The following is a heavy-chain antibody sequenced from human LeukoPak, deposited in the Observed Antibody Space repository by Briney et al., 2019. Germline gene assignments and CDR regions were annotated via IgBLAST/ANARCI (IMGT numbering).Heavy chain of an antibody. D-gene: IGHD3-16*01. CDR1: GFTFSSYS. Sequence: PGGSLRLSCAASGFTFSSYSMNWVRQAPGKGLEWVSSISSCSSYIYYADSVKGRFTISRDNAKNSLYLQMNSLGAEDTAVYYCARDPVKLGAFDIWGQGTMVTVSS. CDR3: ARDPVKLGAFDI. V-gene: IGHV3-21*01. J-gene: IGHJ3*02. CDR2: ISSCSSYI.